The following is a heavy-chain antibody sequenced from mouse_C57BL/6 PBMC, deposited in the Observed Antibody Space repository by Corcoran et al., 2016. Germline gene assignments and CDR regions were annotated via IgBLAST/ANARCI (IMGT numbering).Heavy chain of an antibody. Sequence: DVQLQESGPGLVKPSQSLSLTCSVTGYSITSGYYWNWIRQFPGNKLEWMGYISYDGSNNYNPSLKNRISITRDTSTNQFFLKLNSVTTEDTATYYCARLDGSSFLYYFDYWGQGTTLTVSS. V-gene: IGHV3-6*01. J-gene: IGHJ2*01. CDR2: ISYDGSN. CDR1: GYSITSGYY. CDR3: ARLDGSSFLYYFDY. D-gene: IGHD1-1*01.